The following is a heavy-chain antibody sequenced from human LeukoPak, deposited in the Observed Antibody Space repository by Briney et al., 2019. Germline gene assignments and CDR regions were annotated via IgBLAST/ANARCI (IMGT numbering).Heavy chain of an antibody. CDR3: ARIGGNTDDAFDI. CDR2: IYYSGST. V-gene: IGHV4-39*07. D-gene: IGHD4-23*01. Sequence: SETLSLTCTVSGGSISSSSYYWGWIRQPPGKGLEWIGSIYYSGSTYYNPSLKSRVTISVDTSKNQFSLKLSSVTAADTAVYYCARIGGNTDDAFDIWGQGTMVTVSS. J-gene: IGHJ3*02. CDR1: GGSISSSSYY.